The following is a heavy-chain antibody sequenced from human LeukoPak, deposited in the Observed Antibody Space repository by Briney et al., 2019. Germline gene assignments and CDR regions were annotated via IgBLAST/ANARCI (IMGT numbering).Heavy chain of an antibody. V-gene: IGHV3-23*01. CDR1: GFTFSSYA. Sequence: GGSLRLSCAASGFTFSSYAMSWVRQAPGKGLEWVSAISGSGSSTYYADSVKGRFTISRDNSKNTVYLQMNSLRAEDTAVYYCAKDSISWYFPFDYWGQGTLVTVSS. CDR3: AKDSISWYFPFDY. J-gene: IGHJ4*02. D-gene: IGHD6-13*01. CDR2: ISGSGSST.